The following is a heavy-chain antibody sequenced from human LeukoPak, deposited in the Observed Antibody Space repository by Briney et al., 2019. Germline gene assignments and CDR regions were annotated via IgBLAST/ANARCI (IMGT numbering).Heavy chain of an antibody. CDR1: GFTFSNYW. CDR3: ARKGLPDY. CDR2: IKQDGSEK. J-gene: IGHJ4*02. Sequence: GGSLRLSCEGSGFTFSNYWMTWVRQAPGKGLEWVANIKQDGSEKYYVDSVKGRFTISRDNAKNSLYLQMNSLRAEDTAVYYCARKGLPDYWGQGTLVTVSS. V-gene: IGHV3-7*01.